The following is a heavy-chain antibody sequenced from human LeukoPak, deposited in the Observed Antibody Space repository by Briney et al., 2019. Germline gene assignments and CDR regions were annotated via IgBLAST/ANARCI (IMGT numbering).Heavy chain of an antibody. CDR3: ARMMYGNGWNRYYFDY. D-gene: IGHD6-19*01. Sequence: PSETLPLTCTVSGDSISSYSHYWGWIRQPPGKGLEWLGSICYGGSTHDNPSLKSRVTISVDTSKNQFSLRVTSATAADTAVYYCARMMYGNGWNRYYFDYWGQGTLVTVSS. V-gene: IGHV4-39*01. CDR2: ICYGGST. CDR1: GDSISSYSHY. J-gene: IGHJ4*02.